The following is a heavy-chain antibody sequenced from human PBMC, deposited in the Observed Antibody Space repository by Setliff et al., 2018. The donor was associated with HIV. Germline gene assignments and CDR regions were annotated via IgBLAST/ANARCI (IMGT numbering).Heavy chain of an antibody. V-gene: IGHV4-59*11. CDR1: AASIRSHY. J-gene: IGHJ4*02. CDR3: ARHTVFVRYFDH. CDR2: FYYTGST. D-gene: IGHD2-2*02. Sequence: PSETLSLTCTVSAASIRSHYWSWIRQSPGKGLEWIGNFYYTGSTDYNPSFKSRVTISLDKSNNQTSLNLSSATAADTAVYYCARHTVFVRYFDHWGQEMLVTVSS.